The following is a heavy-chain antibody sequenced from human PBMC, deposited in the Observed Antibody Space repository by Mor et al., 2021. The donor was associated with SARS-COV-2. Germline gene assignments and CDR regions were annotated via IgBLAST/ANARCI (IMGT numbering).Heavy chain of an antibody. J-gene: IGHJ4*02. D-gene: IGHD3-22*01. V-gene: IGHV3-30*01. CDR2: K. CDR3: ARGNYDVSGYKPYPVDY. Sequence: KVYADSVKGRFTISRDNSKTTLNLQVNSLRAEDTAVYYCARGNYDVSGYKPYPVDYWGQGTLVTV.